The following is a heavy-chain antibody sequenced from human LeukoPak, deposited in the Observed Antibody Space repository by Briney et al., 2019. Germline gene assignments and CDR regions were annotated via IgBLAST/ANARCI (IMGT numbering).Heavy chain of an antibody. CDR1: GFTFSSYA. V-gene: IGHV3-64*01. CDR2: ISSNGGST. D-gene: IGHD1-26*01. CDR3: ARAQRGSGSYQIDY. Sequence: GGSLRLSCAASGFTFSSYAMHWVRQAPGKGLEYVSAISSNGGSTYYANSVKGRFTISRDNSKNTLYLQMGSLRAEDMAVYYCARAQRGSGSYQIDYWGQGTLVTVSS. J-gene: IGHJ4*02.